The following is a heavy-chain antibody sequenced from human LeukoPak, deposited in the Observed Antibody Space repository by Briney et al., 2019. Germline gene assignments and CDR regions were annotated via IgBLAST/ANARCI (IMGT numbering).Heavy chain of an antibody. J-gene: IGHJ3*02. D-gene: IGHD2-15*01. Sequence: GASVKVSCKASGGTFISYAISWVRQAPGQGLEWMGRIIPILGIASYAQKFQGRVTITADKSTSTAYMELSSLRSEDTAVYYCARVSCSGGSCQNAFDIWGQGTMVTVSS. CDR1: GGTFISYA. CDR2: IIPILGIA. V-gene: IGHV1-69*04. CDR3: ARVSCSGGSCQNAFDI.